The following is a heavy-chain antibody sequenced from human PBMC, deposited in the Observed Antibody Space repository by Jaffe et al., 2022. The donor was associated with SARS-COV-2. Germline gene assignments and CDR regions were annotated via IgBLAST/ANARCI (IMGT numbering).Heavy chain of an antibody. V-gene: IGHV1-69*01. CDR1: GGTFSSYA. D-gene: IGHD3-22*01. CDR2: IIPIFGTA. CDR3: AREGLYYYDSSGYYSNYYYYMDV. J-gene: IGHJ6*03. Sequence: QVQLVQSGAEVKKPGSSVKVSCKASGGTFSSYAISWVRQAPGQGLEWMGGIIPIFGTANYAQKFQGRVTITADESTSTAYMELSSLRSEDTAVYYCAREGLYYYDSSGYYSNYYYYMDVWGKGTTVTVSS.